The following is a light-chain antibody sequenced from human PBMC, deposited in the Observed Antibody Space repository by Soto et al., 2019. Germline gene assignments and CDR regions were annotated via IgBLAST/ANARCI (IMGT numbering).Light chain of an antibody. CDR2: DAS. Sequence: DIQMTQSPSTLSESVGDRVTITCRASQSINTWLAWYRQRPGRAPKLLIYDASSLQSGVPSRFSGSGSATEFALTISSLQPDDSAIYYCQQYNTYWTFGQGTKVDIK. CDR1: QSINTW. V-gene: IGKV1-5*01. J-gene: IGKJ1*01. CDR3: QQYNTYWT.